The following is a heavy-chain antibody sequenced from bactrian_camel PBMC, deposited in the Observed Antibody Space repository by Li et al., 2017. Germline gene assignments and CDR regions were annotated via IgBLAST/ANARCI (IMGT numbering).Heavy chain of an antibody. V-gene: IGHV3S67*01. D-gene: IGHD5*01. CDR1: GYKYDFSRPC. J-gene: IGHJ4*01. CDR2: IGTDGAA. Sequence: VQLVESGGGSVQAGGSLTLRCAGSGYKYDFSRPCLAWFRQAPGKQREGVAAIGTDGAAVYADSVKGRFTISADSARQAVQQYGLFRNPNVTTGAAGPRSPSP.